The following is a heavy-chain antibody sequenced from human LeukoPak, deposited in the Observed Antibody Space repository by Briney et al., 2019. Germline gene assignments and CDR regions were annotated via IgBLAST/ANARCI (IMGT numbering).Heavy chain of an antibody. D-gene: IGHD2-15*01. Sequence: GGSLRLSCAASGFTFSSYGMHWVRQAPGKGLEWVAVICYDGSNKYYADSVKGRFTISRDNYKNTLYMQMNSLRAEDTAVYYCVRDFGYCSGGSCYSRYYYGMDVWGKGTTVTVSS. J-gene: IGHJ6*04. CDR3: VRDFGYCSGGSCYSRYYYGMDV. V-gene: IGHV3-33*01. CDR2: ICYDGSNK. CDR1: GFTFSSYG.